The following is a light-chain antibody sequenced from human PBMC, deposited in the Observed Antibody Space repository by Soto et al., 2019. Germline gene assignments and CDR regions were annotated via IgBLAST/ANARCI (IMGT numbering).Light chain of an antibody. Sequence: QSALTQPRSVSGSPGQSVTISCTGTSSDVGGYNYVSWYQQHPGKAPKLMIYDVSKRPSGVPDRFSGSKSGNTASLTISGPQAEDEADYYCCSYAGSYTSRVFGGGTQLTVL. V-gene: IGLV2-11*01. J-gene: IGLJ2*01. CDR3: CSYAGSYTSRV. CDR1: SSDVGGYNY. CDR2: DVS.